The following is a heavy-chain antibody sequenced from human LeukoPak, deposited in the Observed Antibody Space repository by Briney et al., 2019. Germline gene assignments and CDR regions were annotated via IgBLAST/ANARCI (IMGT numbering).Heavy chain of an antibody. V-gene: IGHV4-61*02. CDR3: AKGAGPPWFDP. CDR1: GGSISSGSYY. J-gene: IGHJ5*02. Sequence: SETLSLTCTVSGGSISSGSYYWSWIRQPAGKGLEWIGRIYTSGSTNYNPSLKSRVTISIDTSRNQFSMNLNSVTAADTAVYYCAKGAGPPWFDPWGQGTLVTVSS. CDR2: IYTSGST. D-gene: IGHD6-19*01.